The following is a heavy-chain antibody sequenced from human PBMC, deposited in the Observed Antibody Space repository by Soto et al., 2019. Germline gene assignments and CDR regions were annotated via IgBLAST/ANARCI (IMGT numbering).Heavy chain of an antibody. Sequence: EVQLVETGGRLIQPGGSLRLSCAVSGLTVCGIYMTWVRQAPGKGLEWVSIVYSGSNSYYADSVRGRFTISRDTSKNTLYLQMNKLRVEETDVYFCARVQSAYGGNWLDPWGQGTLVTVSA. CDR1: GLTVCGIY. CDR3: ARVQSAYGGNWLDP. D-gene: IGHD4-17*01. CDR2: VYSGSNS. V-gene: IGHV3-53*02. J-gene: IGHJ5*02.